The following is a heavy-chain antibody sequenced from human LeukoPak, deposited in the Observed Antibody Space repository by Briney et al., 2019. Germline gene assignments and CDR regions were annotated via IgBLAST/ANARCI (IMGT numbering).Heavy chain of an antibody. J-gene: IGHJ3*02. CDR1: GYSISSGYY. Sequence: SETLSLTCTVSGYSISSGYYWSWIRQPPGKGLEWIGEINHSGSTNYNPFLKSRVTISVDTSKNQFSLKLSSVTAADTAVYYCARGYRGITGTRNAFDIWGQGTMVTVSS. V-gene: IGHV4-38-2*02. CDR3: ARGYRGITGTRNAFDI. D-gene: IGHD1-7*01. CDR2: INHSGST.